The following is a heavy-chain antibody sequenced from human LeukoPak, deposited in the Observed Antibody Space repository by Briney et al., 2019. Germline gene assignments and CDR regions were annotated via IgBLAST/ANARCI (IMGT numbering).Heavy chain of an antibody. Sequence: GGSLRLSCAASGFTFSRNAMSWVRQAPGKGLEWVSAISGSGGSTYYADSVKGRFTISRDNSKNTLYLQMNSLRAEDTAVYYCAKREYYYGSGEFDYWGQGTLVTVSS. CDR1: GFTFSRNA. CDR2: ISGSGGST. V-gene: IGHV3-23*01. CDR3: AKREYYYGSGEFDY. J-gene: IGHJ4*02. D-gene: IGHD3-10*01.